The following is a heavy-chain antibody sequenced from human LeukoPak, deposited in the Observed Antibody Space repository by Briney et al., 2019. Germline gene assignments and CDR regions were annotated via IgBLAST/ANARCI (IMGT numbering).Heavy chain of an antibody. V-gene: IGHV4-34*01. CDR3: ARDGTVTHDIDY. D-gene: IGHD4-17*01. J-gene: IGHJ4*02. Sequence: PSETLSLTCAVYGGSFSGYYWTWIRQPPGKGLEWIGSIYYSGSTYYNPSLKSRVTISVDTSKNQFSLKLSSVTAADTAVYYCARDGTVTHDIDYWGQGTLVTVSS. CDR1: GGSFSGYY. CDR2: IYYSGST.